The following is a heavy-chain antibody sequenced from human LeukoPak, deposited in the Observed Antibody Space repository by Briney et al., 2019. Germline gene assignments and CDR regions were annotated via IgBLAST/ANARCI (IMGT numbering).Heavy chain of an antibody. CDR2: IDKTSSTI. J-gene: IGHJ4*02. Sequence: GGSLRLSCAASGFAFSSYAMNWVRQAPGKGLEWVSYIDKTSSTIYYADSVKGRFTISRDNAKNSLYLQMNSLRAEDTAVYFCARVGNTGDAVIIPAAMGFDNWGQGTVVTVSS. CDR3: ARVGNTGDAVIIPAAMGFDN. D-gene: IGHD2-2*01. V-gene: IGHV3-48*01. CDR1: GFAFSSYA.